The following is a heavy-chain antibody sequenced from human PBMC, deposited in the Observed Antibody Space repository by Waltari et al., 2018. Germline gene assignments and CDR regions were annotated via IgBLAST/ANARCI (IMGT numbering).Heavy chain of an antibody. CDR3: ARGDYDFWSGYPVYNWFDP. V-gene: IGHV1-69*01. CDR1: GGTFSSYA. Sequence: QVQLVQSGAEVKKPGSSVKVSCKASGGTFSSYAISWVRQAPGQGLEWMGGISPIFGAANYEQKFQGRVTITADESTSTAYMELSSLRSEDTAVYYCARGDYDFWSGYPVYNWFDPWGQGTLVTVSS. J-gene: IGHJ5*02. CDR2: ISPIFGAA. D-gene: IGHD3-3*01.